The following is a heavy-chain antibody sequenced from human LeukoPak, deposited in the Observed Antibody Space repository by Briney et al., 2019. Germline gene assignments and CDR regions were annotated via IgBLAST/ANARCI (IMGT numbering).Heavy chain of an antibody. CDR3: VRDYHYGMDA. CDR2: IKSDGSGT. D-gene: IGHD3-16*02. CDR1: EFTFSTYW. Sequence: GGFLRLSCAAPEFTFSTYWMHWVRQAPWKGLVWVSRIKSDGSGTSYADSVKGRFTISRDNTKNTLYLQMNSLRAEDTAVFHCVRDYHYGMDAWGQGTTVTVSS. V-gene: IGHV3-74*01. J-gene: IGHJ6*02.